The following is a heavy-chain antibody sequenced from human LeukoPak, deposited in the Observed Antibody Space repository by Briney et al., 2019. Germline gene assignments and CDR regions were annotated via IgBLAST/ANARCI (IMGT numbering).Heavy chain of an antibody. CDR2: IGGGGGSI. D-gene: IGHD6-13*01. J-gene: IGHJ4*02. CDR1: GFTVSSNT. Sequence: PGGSLRLSCAASGFTVSSNTVIWVRQAPGKGLEWVSYIGGGGGSIYYVDSVKGRFTISRDNAKNSLSLQMNSLTAEDTAVYYCARVGAAAGYNYFDYWGQGTLVTVSS. V-gene: IGHV3-48*04. CDR3: ARVGAAAGYNYFDY.